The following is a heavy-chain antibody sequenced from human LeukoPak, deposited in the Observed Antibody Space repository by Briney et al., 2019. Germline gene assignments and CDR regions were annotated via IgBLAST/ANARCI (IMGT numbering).Heavy chain of an antibody. V-gene: IGHV3-23*01. Sequence: GGSLRLSCSASGFTFSRCPMTWVRQAPGKGLEWVSGISDSGDTTYYADSVKGRFTISRDNSKNTLYLQMNSLRAEDTAIYYCAKMGSLHYDFWSGYMWGQGTLVTVSS. D-gene: IGHD3-3*01. CDR2: ISDSGDTT. J-gene: IGHJ4*02. CDR3: AKMGSLHYDFWSGYM. CDR1: GFTFSRCP.